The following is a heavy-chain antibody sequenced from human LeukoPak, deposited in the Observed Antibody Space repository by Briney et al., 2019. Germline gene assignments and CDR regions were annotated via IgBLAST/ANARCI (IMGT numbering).Heavy chain of an antibody. CDR1: GGSFSGYY. CDR2: INHSGST. J-gene: IGHJ5*02. V-gene: IGHV4-34*01. D-gene: IGHD3-22*01. Sequence: PSETLSLTCAVYGGSFSGYYWSWIRQPPGKGLEWIGEINHSGSTNHNPSLKSRVTISVDTSKNQFSLKLSSVTAADTAVYYCARGGDYYDSSSFDPWGQGTLVTVSS. CDR3: ARGGDYYDSSSFDP.